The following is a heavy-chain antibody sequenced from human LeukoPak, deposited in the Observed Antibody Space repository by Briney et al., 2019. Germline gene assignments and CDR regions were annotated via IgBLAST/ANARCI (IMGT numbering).Heavy chain of an antibody. V-gene: IGHV1-18*01. CDR2: INAYNGNT. J-gene: IGHJ4*02. CDR3: ARTSPSLWFGELLPNGGYFDY. CDR1: GYTFTSYG. D-gene: IGHD3-10*01. Sequence: ASVKVSCKASGYTFTSYGISWVRQAPGQGLEWMGWINAYNGNTNYAQKLQGRVTMTTDTSTSTAYMELRSLRSDDTAVYYCARTSPSLWFGELLPNGGYFDYWGQGTLVTVSS.